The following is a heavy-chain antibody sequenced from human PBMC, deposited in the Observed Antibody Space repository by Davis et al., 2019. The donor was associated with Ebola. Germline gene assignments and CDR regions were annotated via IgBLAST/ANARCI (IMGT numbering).Heavy chain of an antibody. CDR2: ISWNSGSI. Sequence: GGSLRLSCAASGFTFDDYAMHWVRHAPGKGLEWVSGISWNSGSIGYADSVKGRFTISRDNAKNSLYLQMNSLRSEDTAVYYCATAHRYNWKFTYWGQGTLVTVSS. CDR3: ATAHRYNWKFTY. CDR1: GFTFDDYA. V-gene: IGHV3-9*01. D-gene: IGHD1-20*01. J-gene: IGHJ4*02.